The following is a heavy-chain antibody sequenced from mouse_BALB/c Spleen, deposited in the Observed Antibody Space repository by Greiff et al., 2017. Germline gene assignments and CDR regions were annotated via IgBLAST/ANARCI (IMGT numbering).Heavy chain of an antibody. D-gene: IGHD4-1*01. Sequence: EVKLMESGGGLVKPGGSLKLSCAASGFTFSDYYMYWVRQTPEKRLEWVATISDGGSYTYYPDSVKGRFTISRDNAKNNLYLQMSSLKSEDTAMYYCAREGAGTDLFAYWGQGTLVTVSA. V-gene: IGHV5-4*02. CDR2: ISDGGSYT. J-gene: IGHJ3*01. CDR3: AREGAGTDLFAY. CDR1: GFTFSDYY.